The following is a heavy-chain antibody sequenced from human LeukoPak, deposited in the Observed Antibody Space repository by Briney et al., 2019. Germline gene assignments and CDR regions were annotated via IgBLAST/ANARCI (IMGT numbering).Heavy chain of an antibody. CDR2: FYTGGTT. J-gene: IGHJ4*02. CDR1: GFIVSSNY. D-gene: IGHD3-16*02. V-gene: IGHV3-53*01. Sequence: GGSLRLSCAASGFIVSSNYMSWVRQAPGKGLEWVSVFYTGGTTDYANSVRGRFTISRDNSKDTLYLQMNSLRAEDTAVYYCARETAYDYVWGSYRYTIGYWGQGTLVTVSS. CDR3: ARETAYDYVWGSYRYTIGY.